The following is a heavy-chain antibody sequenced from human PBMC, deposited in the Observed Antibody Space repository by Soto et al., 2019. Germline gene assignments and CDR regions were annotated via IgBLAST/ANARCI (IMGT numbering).Heavy chain of an antibody. CDR3: ARVGGQNYYDSSGYYLRPFDY. J-gene: IGHJ4*02. V-gene: IGHV4-31*03. Sequence: SETLSLTCTVSGGSISSGGYYWSWIRQHPGKGLEWIGYIYYSGSTYYNPSLKSRVTISVDTSKNQFSLKLSSVTAADTAVYYCARVGGQNYYDSSGYYLRPFDYWGQGTLVTVSS. CDR1: GGSISSGGYY. CDR2: IYYSGST. D-gene: IGHD3-22*01.